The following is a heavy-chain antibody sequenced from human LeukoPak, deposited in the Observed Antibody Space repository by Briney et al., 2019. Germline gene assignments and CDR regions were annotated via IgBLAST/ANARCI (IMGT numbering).Heavy chain of an antibody. CDR1: GYSFTSYW. CDR3: GRSESAYRYGLIAY. Sequence: GESLKFSCKGSGYSFTSYWSIWVRQMPGKGLEWRGIIYPGDSETRYSPSLQGQVTISADKSISTAYLHWSSLKASDTAMYCCGRSESAYRYGLIAYWGGGPLVTVSS. CDR2: IYPGDSET. J-gene: IGHJ4*02. V-gene: IGHV5-51*01. D-gene: IGHD5-18*01.